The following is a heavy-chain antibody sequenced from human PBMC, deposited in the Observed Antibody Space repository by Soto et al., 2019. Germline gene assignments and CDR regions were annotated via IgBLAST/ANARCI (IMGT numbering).Heavy chain of an antibody. Sequence: QVQLQESGPGLVKPSETLSLTCTVSGGSISSYYWRWIRQPPGKGLEWIGYIYYSGSTNYNPSLKSRVTISVDTSKNQFSLKLSSVTAADTAVYYCAREGVGGYIYGYLHWGQGTLVTVSS. CDR2: IYYSGST. CDR3: AREGVGGYIYGYLH. D-gene: IGHD5-18*01. V-gene: IGHV4-59*01. J-gene: IGHJ4*02. CDR1: GGSISSYY.